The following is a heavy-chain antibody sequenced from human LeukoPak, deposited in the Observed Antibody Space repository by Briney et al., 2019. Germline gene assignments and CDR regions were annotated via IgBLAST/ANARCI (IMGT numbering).Heavy chain of an antibody. V-gene: IGHV3-23*01. CDR2: IRASGVNT. Sequence: GGSLRLSCAASGFTFSNYAMNWVRQAPGKGLEWVSSIRASGVNTYYSDSVRGRFTISRDNSKNTLYLQMSSLRAEDTAIYYCAPDLRGSAWSLDDWGQGTLVTVSS. CDR1: GFTFSNYA. J-gene: IGHJ4*02. CDR3: APDLRGSAWSLDD. D-gene: IGHD6-13*01.